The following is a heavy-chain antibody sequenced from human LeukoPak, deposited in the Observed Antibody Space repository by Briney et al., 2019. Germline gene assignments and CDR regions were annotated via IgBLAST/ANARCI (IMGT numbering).Heavy chain of an antibody. CDR3: ARDRSYDSSGYPFDF. D-gene: IGHD3-22*01. Sequence: PGGSLRLSCAASGFTFSSYAMHGVRQAPGKGLEWVAFISHDGNDKYFADYVKGRFTISRDNSKNTVYLQMNSLRAEDTAVYYCARDRSYDSSGYPFDFWGQGTLVTVSS. J-gene: IGHJ4*02. V-gene: IGHV3-30*01. CDR1: GFTFSSYA. CDR2: ISHDGNDK.